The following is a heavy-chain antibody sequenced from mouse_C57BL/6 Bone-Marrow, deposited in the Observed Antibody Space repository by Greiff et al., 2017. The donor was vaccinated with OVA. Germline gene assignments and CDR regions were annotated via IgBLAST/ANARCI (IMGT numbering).Heavy chain of an antibody. V-gene: IGHV1-81*01. CDR3: ARLELTGTAYAMDY. CDR1: GYTFTSYG. J-gene: IGHJ4*01. CDR2: IYPRSGNT. Sequence: QVQLKQSGAELARPGASVKLSCKASGYTFTSYGISWVKQRTGQGLEWIGEIYPRSGNTYYNEKFKGKATLTADKSSSTAYMELRSLTSEDSAVYFCARLELTGTAYAMDYWGQGTSVTVSS. D-gene: IGHD4-1*01.